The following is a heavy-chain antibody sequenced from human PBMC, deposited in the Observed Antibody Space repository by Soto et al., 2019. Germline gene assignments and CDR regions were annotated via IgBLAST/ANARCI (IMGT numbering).Heavy chain of an antibody. CDR3: ARHGPDLHFDWLLPIDYYYYYMDV. CDR2: IYYSGST. CDR1: GGSISSSSYY. Sequence: SETLSLTCTVSGGSISSSSYYWGWIRQPPGKGLEWIGSIYYSGSTYYNPSLKIRVTISVDTSKNQFSLKLSSVTAADTAVYYCARHGPDLHFDWLLPIDYYYYYMDVWGKGTTVTVSS. D-gene: IGHD3-9*01. J-gene: IGHJ6*03. V-gene: IGHV4-39*01.